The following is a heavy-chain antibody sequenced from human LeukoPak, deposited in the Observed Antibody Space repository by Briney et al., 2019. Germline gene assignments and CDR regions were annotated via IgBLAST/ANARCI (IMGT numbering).Heavy chain of an antibody. V-gene: IGHV3-30*02. CDR2: IRYDGSNK. Sequence: GGSLRLSCAASGFTFSSYGMHWVRQAPGKGLEWVAFIRYDGSNKYYADSVKGRFTVSRDNSKNTLYLQMNSLRVEDTAVYYCAKEDYYYGSGSYYNVDVWGQGTTVTVSS. D-gene: IGHD3-10*01. CDR1: GFTFSSYG. CDR3: AKEDYYYGSGSYYNVDV. J-gene: IGHJ6*02.